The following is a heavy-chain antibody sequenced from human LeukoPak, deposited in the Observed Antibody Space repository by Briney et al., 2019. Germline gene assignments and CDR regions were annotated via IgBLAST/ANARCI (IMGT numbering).Heavy chain of an antibody. V-gene: IGHV1-3*01. Sequence: GASVKVSCKASGYTFTNYAMHWVRQAPGQRLEWMGWISPDNGNIKYSQKFQGRVTITRDTSASTAYMELSSLRSEDTAVYYCAREDVEMATRTMYYFDYWGQGTLVTVSS. CDR1: GYTFTNYA. CDR2: ISPDNGNI. D-gene: IGHD5-24*01. CDR3: AREDVEMATRTMYYFDY. J-gene: IGHJ4*02.